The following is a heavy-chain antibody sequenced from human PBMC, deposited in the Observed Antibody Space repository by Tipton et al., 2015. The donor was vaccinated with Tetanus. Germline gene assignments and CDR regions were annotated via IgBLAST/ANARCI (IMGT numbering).Heavy chain of an antibody. CDR2: SWYDGTDK. CDR3: AREADCSGGSCFSGDFDN. Sequence: SLRLSCAASGFIFSSYGIHWVRQAPGKGLEWVAVSWYDGTDKYYADSVKGRFTISRANSKNILYLQMNSLRAEDTAVYYCAREADCSGGSCFSGDFDNWGQGTQVTVSS. CDR1: GFIFSSYG. V-gene: IGHV3-33*01. D-gene: IGHD2-15*01. J-gene: IGHJ4*02.